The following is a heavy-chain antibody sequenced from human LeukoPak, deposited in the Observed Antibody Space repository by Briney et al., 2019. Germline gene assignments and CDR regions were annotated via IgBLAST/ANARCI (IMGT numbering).Heavy chain of an antibody. CDR2: IIPIFGTA. CDR1: GGTFSSYA. V-gene: IGHV1-69*05. CDR3: ARGDILTGSRFDP. Sequence: SVKVSCKASGGTFSSYAISWVRQAPGQGLEWMGGIIPIFGTANYAQKFQSRVTITTDESTSTAYMELSSLRSEDTAVYYCARGDILTGSRFDPWGQGTLVTVSS. J-gene: IGHJ5*02. D-gene: IGHD3-9*01.